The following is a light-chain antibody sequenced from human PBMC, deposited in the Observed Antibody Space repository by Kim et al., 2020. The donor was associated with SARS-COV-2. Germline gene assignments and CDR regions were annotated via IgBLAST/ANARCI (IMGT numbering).Light chain of an antibody. J-gene: IGKJ5*01. CDR2: DAS. Sequence: EIVMTQSPATLSVSPGERATLSCRASQSVTNLAWYQQKRGQAPRLLIYDASTRATNIPGRFGGSGSGTEFTLTISSLQSEDFAGYYCQQYKRWPITFGQGTRLEIK. CDR3: QQYKRWPIT. V-gene: IGKV3-15*01. CDR1: QSVTN.